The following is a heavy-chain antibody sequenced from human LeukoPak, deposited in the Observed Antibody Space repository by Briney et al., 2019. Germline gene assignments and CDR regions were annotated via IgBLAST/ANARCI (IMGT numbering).Heavy chain of an antibody. V-gene: IGHV4-39*01. CDR3: ARLEILRFHGGFDP. J-gene: IGHJ5*02. CDR2: FHYSGST. Sequence: SETLSLTCTVSGGSISSSSYCWGCIRQPPGKGLEWIGSFHYSGSTYYNPSLKSRVTIFVDTSKNQFSLKLSSVTAADTAVYYCARLEILRFHGGFDPWGQGTLVTVSS. CDR1: GGSISSSSYC. D-gene: IGHD3-3*01.